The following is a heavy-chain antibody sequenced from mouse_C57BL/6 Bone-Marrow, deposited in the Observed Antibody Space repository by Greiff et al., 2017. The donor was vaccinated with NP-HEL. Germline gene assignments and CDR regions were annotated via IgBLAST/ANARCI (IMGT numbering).Heavy chain of an antibody. Sequence: QVQLQQSGPELVKPGASVKISCKASGYAFSSSWMNWVKQRPGKGLEWIGRIYPGDGDTNYNGKFKGKATLTADKSSSTAYMQLSSLTSEDSAVYFCAREGRVRRPFDYWGQGTTLTVSS. CDR3: AREGRVRRPFDY. V-gene: IGHV1-82*01. J-gene: IGHJ2*01. D-gene: IGHD2-14*01. CDR2: IYPGDGDT. CDR1: GYAFSSSW.